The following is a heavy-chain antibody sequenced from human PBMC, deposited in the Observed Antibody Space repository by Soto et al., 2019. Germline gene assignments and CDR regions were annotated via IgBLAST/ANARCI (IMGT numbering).Heavy chain of an antibody. V-gene: IGHV1-18*04. D-gene: IGHD3-10*01. CDR2: ISAYNGNT. Sequence: ASVKVSCKASCYTFTSYGISWVRRAPGQGLEWMGWISAYNGNTNYAQKLQGRVTMTTDTSTSTAYMELRSLRSDDTAVYYCARVGELLYPLDYWGQGTLVTVSS. CDR1: CYTFTSYG. J-gene: IGHJ4*02. CDR3: ARVGELLYPLDY.